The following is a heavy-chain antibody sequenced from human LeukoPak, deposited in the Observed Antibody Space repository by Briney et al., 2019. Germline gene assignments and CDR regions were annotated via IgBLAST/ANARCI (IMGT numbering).Heavy chain of an antibody. CDR2: IRSKANSYAT. CDR3: NGVAATPE. V-gene: IGHV3-73*01. J-gene: IGHJ4*02. Sequence: GGSLRLSCAASGFTFSGSAMHWVRQASGKGLEWVGRIRSKANSYATAYAASVKGRFTISRDDSKNTAYLQMNSLKTEDTAVYYCNGVAATPEWGQGTLVTVSS. D-gene: IGHD6-19*01. CDR1: GFTFSGSA.